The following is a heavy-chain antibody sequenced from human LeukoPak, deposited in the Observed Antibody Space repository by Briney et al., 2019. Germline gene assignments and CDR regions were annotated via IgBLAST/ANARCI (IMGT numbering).Heavy chain of an antibody. Sequence: GGSLRLSCAASGFTVSSNYMSWVRQDPGKGLEWASVIYSGGSTYYADSVKGRFTISRDNSKNTLYLQMNSLRAEDTAVYYCARYCSSTSCVDAFDIWGQGTMVTVSS. CDR1: GFTVSSNY. V-gene: IGHV3-53*01. CDR3: ARYCSSTSCVDAFDI. J-gene: IGHJ3*02. D-gene: IGHD2-2*01. CDR2: IYSGGST.